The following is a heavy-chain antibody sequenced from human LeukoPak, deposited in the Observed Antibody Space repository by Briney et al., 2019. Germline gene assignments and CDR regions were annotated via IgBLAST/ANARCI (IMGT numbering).Heavy chain of an antibody. Sequence: ASVKVSCKASGYTFTSYYMHWVRQAPGQGLEWMGIINPSGGSTSYAQKFQGRVTMTRDTSTSTVYMELSSLRSEDPAVYYCARVAVPRTFDYWGQGTLVTVSS. CDR3: ARVAVPRTFDY. V-gene: IGHV1-46*03. CDR1: GYTFTSYY. CDR2: INPSGGST. D-gene: IGHD6-19*01. J-gene: IGHJ4*02.